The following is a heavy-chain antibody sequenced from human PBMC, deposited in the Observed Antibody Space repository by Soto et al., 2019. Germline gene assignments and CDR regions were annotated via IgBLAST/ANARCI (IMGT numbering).Heavy chain of an antibody. J-gene: IGHJ4*02. D-gene: IGHD4-17*01. CDR2: VKPNSGGT. Sequence: QVQLAKSGAEVKKPGASVKVSCKASGYNFTGYYMHWVRQAPGQGLDWMGWVKPNSGGTNYAQKCQGWVTMPRDTSISTAYMELSRLRSDEMAVYDCATQRDYGDYGAFDYWGQGTLVTVSS. CDR1: GYNFTGYY. CDR3: ATQRDYGDYGAFDY. V-gene: IGHV1-2*04.